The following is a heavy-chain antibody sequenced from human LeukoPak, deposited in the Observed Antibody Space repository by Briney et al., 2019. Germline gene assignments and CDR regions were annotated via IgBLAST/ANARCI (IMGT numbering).Heavy chain of an antibody. CDR3: AKSHGYGLIDI. V-gene: IGHV4-4*07. Sequence: SETLSLTCTVSGGSISSYYWSWIRQPAGKGLEWIGRIYTSGSTNYNPSLKSRVTMSVDTSRNQFSLKLNSVTAADTAVYYCAKSHGYGLIDIWGQGTMVTVSS. CDR1: GGSISSYY. J-gene: IGHJ3*02. D-gene: IGHD3-22*01. CDR2: IYTSGST.